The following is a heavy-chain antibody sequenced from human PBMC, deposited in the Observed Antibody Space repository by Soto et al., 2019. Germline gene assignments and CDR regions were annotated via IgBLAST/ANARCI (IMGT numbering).Heavy chain of an antibody. J-gene: IGHJ6*02. V-gene: IGHV3-15*07. CDR2: IKKKSDGGTT. CDR3: TTVMDRRGYGMDV. CDR1: GFTLSNAW. Sequence: EVQLVESGGGLVKPGGSLRLSCAASGFTLSNAWMNWVRQAPGKGLEWVGRIKKKSDGGTTDDAAPVKGRFIISRDESKXTLYLQMNSLETEDTGVYYCTTVMDRRGYGMDVWGQGTTVTVSS. D-gene: IGHD2-2*03.